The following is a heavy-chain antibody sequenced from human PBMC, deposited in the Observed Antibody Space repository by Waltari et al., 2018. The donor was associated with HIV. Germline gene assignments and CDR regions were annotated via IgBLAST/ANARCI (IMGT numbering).Heavy chain of an antibody. V-gene: IGHV4-39*01. Sequence: QLQLQASGPGLVKPSETLSLPCPVPGGPISSSSYYWGWIRQPPGKGLEWIGSIYYSGSTYYNPSLKSRVTISVDTSKNQFSLKLSSVTAADTAVYYCARRGLDYYDSSGFDYWGQGTLVTVSS. D-gene: IGHD3-22*01. CDR2: IYYSGST. CDR3: ARRGLDYYDSSGFDY. CDR1: GGPISSSSYY. J-gene: IGHJ4*02.